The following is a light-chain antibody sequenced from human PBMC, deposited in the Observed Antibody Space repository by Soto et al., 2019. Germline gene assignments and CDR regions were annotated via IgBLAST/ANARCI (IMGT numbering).Light chain of an antibody. J-gene: IGLJ2*01. CDR1: SSDVGNYNY. Sequence: QSALTQPASVSGSPGQSITISCTGTSSDVGNYNYVSWYQQHPGKAPKLLIHHVSRRPSGVPARFSGSKSGNTASLTVSGLQTEDEADYYCSSYGGFNNVLFGGGTKLTVL. CDR3: SSYGGFNNVL. CDR2: HVS. V-gene: IGLV2-8*01.